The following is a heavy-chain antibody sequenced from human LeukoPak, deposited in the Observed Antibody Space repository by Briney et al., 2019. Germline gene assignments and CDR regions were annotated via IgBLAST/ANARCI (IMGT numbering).Heavy chain of an antibody. V-gene: IGHV3-30*02. J-gene: IGHJ4*02. D-gene: IGHD2-21*02. Sequence: GRSLRPSCEASEFSLSNFAMHWVRQAAGNVLEWVAMIRYYGTEKTYTDSVKGRFTICRDNSKKTTYRQINRLRTKDTALYYCAKEAHYCGSDCYISPIDSWGQGTLVVVSS. CDR3: AKEAHYCGSDCYISPIDS. CDR1: EFSLSNFA. CDR2: IRYYGTEK.